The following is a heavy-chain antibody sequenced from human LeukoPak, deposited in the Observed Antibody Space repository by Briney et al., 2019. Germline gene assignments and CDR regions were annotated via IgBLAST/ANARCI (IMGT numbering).Heavy chain of an antibody. CDR3: ARDALEWFLGGVFDY. Sequence: GSLRLSCAASGFTFSSYEMNWVRQAPGKGLEWVSYISSSGSTIYYADSVKGRFTISRDNAKNSLYLQMNSLRAEDTAVYYCARDALEWFLGGVFDYWGQGTLVTVSS. CDR2: ISSSGSTI. J-gene: IGHJ4*02. V-gene: IGHV3-48*03. D-gene: IGHD3-3*01. CDR1: GFTFSSYE.